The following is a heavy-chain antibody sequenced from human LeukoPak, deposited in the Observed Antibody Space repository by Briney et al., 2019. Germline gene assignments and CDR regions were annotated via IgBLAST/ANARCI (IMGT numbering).Heavy chain of an antibody. CDR2: INHSGST. Sequence: SETLSLTCAVYGGSFSGYYWSWIRQPPGKGLEWIGEINHSGSTNYNPSLKSRVTVSVDTSKNQFSLKLSSVTAADTAVYYCARGPEAGYSYGEFDYLGQGTLVTVSS. CDR1: GGSFSGYY. D-gene: IGHD5-18*01. J-gene: IGHJ4*02. CDR3: ARGPEAGYSYGEFDY. V-gene: IGHV4-34*01.